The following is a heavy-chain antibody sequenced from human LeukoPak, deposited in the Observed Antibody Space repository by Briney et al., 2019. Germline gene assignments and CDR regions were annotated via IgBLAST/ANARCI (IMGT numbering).Heavy chain of an antibody. CDR3: ARAQFRYFDYMDV. J-gene: IGHJ6*03. Sequence: GWSLPVTCAASGFTFSDYFMNWVRQTPGKGLEWVAHISSSGKMMYYADSVKCRITISRDNAKNSLYLQMNSLRGEDTGVYYCARAQFRYFDYMDVWGNGSNLAVSS. V-gene: IGHV3-11*04. CDR2: ISSSGKMM. CDR1: GFTFSDYF.